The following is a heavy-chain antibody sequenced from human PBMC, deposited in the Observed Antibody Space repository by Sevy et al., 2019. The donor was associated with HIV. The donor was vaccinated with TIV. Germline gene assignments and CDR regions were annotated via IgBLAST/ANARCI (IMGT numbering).Heavy chain of an antibody. D-gene: IGHD3-3*01. CDR1: GFTFDDFA. CDR2: INWNGDWT. Sequence: GGSLRLSCAASGFTFDDFALSWVRLTPGKGLEWVSGINWNGDWTGYGDSIKGRFTISRDNAKNSLYLQMNSLTVEDTALYYCARAVQLRFLWYMDVWGKGTTVTVSS. V-gene: IGHV3-20*04. CDR3: ARAVQLRFLWYMDV. J-gene: IGHJ6*03.